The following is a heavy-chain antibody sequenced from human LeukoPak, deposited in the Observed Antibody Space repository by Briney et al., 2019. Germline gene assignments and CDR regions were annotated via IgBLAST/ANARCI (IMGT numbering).Heavy chain of an antibody. V-gene: IGHV4-4*07. J-gene: IGHJ5*02. Sequence: PSETLSLTCTVSGGSISSYYWSWIRQPAGKGLEWIGRIYTSGSTNYNPSLKSRVTMSVDTSKNQFSLKLSSATAADTAVYYCAREVVDYGDYPGWYNWFDPWGQGTLVTVSS. D-gene: IGHD4-17*01. CDR1: GGSISSYY. CDR3: AREVVDYGDYPGWYNWFDP. CDR2: IYTSGST.